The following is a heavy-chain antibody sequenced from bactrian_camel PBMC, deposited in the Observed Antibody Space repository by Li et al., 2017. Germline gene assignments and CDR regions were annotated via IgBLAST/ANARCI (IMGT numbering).Heavy chain of an antibody. V-gene: IGHV3S63*01. D-gene: IGHD2*01. CDR2: ISSDGTI. J-gene: IGHJ4*01. Sequence: HVQLVESGGGSVQAGETLRLSCTASGFTFDDSDIRWYRQVVPGVDCDLVSSISSDGTIYYADSVKGRFTISQDKPKNTVYLQMNSLKPEDAAMYYCAAVLRGSGYRSCRPGDAPFSYYGQGTQVTVS. CDR1: GFTFDDSD.